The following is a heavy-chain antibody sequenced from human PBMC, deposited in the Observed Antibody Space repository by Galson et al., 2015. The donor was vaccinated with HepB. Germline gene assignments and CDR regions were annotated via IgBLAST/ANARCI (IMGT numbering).Heavy chain of an antibody. Sequence: ETLSLTCTVSGGSISSSSYYWGWIRQPPGKGLEWIGSIYYSGSTYYNPSLKSRVTISVDTSKNQFSLKLSSVTAADTAVYYCARLEATPSASFDYWGQGTLVTVSS. D-gene: IGHD5-12*01. V-gene: IGHV4-39*01. CDR3: ARLEATPSASFDY. CDR2: IYYSGST. CDR1: GGSISSSSYY. J-gene: IGHJ4*02.